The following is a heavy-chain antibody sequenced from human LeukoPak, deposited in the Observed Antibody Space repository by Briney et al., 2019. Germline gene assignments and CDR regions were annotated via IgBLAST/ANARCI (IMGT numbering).Heavy chain of an antibody. V-gene: IGHV1-2*02. Sequence: ASVKVSCKASGYTFTGYYMHWVRQAPGQGLEWMGWINPNSGGTNYAQKFQGRVTMTRDTSISTAYMELSRLRSDDTAVYYCARDRAYYYDSSGTDYWGQGTLVTVSS. CDR1: GYTFTGYY. J-gene: IGHJ4*02. D-gene: IGHD3-22*01. CDR3: ARDRAYYYDSSGTDY. CDR2: INPNSGGT.